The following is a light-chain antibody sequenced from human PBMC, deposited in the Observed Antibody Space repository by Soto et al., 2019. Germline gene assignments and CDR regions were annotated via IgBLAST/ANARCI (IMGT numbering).Light chain of an antibody. CDR3: QHYRQWPSFS. CDR1: QSVATY. CDR2: DAS. J-gene: IGKJ2*01. Sequence: EIVMTQSPATLSVSAGERVTLSCRASQSVATYVTWYQQKPGQAPRLLIYDASIRATDVPARFSGSESGTDFTLTISSLQSEDVAVYYCQHYRQWPSFSFGLGTKLEIK. V-gene: IGKV3-15*01.